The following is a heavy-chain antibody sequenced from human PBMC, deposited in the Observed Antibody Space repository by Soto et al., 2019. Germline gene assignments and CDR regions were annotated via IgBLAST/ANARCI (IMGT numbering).Heavy chain of an antibody. V-gene: IGHV1-8*01. CDR3: ARGGVPAAILSARDPLLWFGESHY. CDR2: MNPNSGNT. D-gene: IGHD3-10*01. J-gene: IGHJ4*02. Sequence: ASVKVSCKASGYTFTSYDINWVRQATGQGLEWMGWMNPNSGNTGYAQKFQGSVTMTRNTSISTAYMELSSLRSEDTAVYYCARGGVPAAILSARDPLLWFGESHYWGQGTLVTVSS. CDR1: GYTFTSYD.